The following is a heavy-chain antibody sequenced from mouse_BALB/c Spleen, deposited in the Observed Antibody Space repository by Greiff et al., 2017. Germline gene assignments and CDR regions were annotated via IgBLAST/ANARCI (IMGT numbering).Heavy chain of an antibody. CDR2: IWGGGST. CDR1: GFSLTDYG. D-gene: IGHD1-1*01. V-gene: IGHV2-6-5*01. CDR3: AKHNNYGSLLSYFDV. Sequence: VQLQQSGPGLVAPSQSLSITCTVSGFSLTDYGVSWIRQPPGKGLEWLGVIWGGGSTYYNSALKSRLSISKDNSKSQVFLKMNSLQTDDTAMYYCAKHNNYGSLLSYFDVWGAGTTVTVSS. J-gene: IGHJ1*01.